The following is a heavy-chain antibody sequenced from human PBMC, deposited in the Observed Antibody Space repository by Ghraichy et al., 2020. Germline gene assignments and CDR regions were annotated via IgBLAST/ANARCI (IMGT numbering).Heavy chain of an antibody. CDR2: IDPSDSYT. V-gene: IGHV5-10-1*01. D-gene: IGHD2-2*01. Sequence: GESLNISCKGSGYSFTSYWISWVRQMPGKGLEWMGRIDPSDSYTNYSPSFQGHVTISADKSISTAYLQWSSLKASDTAMYYCARHAMKAEVPAGSWFDPWGQGTLVTVSS. J-gene: IGHJ5*02. CDR1: GYSFTSYW. CDR3: ARHAMKAEVPAGSWFDP.